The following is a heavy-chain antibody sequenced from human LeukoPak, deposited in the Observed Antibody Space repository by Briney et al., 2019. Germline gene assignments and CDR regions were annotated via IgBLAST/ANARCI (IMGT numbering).Heavy chain of an antibody. D-gene: IGHD5-12*01. CDR1: GGTFRSYA. V-gene: IGHV1-18*01. Sequence: AASVKVSCKASGGTFRSYAITWVRQAPGQGLEWMGWISAYNGNTNYAQKLQGRVTMTTDTSTSTAYMELRSLRSDDTAVYYCARVRVATNNWFDPWGQGTLVTVSS. CDR2: ISAYNGNT. CDR3: ARVRVATNNWFDP. J-gene: IGHJ5*02.